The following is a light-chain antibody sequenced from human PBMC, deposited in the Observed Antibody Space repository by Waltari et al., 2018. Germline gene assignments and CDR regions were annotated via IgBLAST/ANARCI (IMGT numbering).Light chain of an antibody. CDR1: RNSLNSSQNNNY. Sequence: DSVMTQSPDSLAVSLGERATISCKSSRNSLNSSQNNNYLAWYQQKPGQPPRLLIRWASTRESGIPDRFSGSGSGTDFALAISSLQAADVAVYFCQEYYSIPWTFGQGTKVEIK. CDR2: WAS. J-gene: IGKJ1*01. V-gene: IGKV4-1*01. CDR3: QEYYSIPWT.